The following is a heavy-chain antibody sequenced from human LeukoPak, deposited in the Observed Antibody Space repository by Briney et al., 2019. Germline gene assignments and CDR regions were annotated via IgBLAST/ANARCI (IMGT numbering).Heavy chain of an antibody. V-gene: IGHV4-59*01. D-gene: IGHD3-3*01. J-gene: IGHJ4*02. CDR1: GGSISSYY. Sequence: SETLSLTCTVSGGSISSYYWSWIRQPPGKGLEWIGYIYYSGSTNYNPSLKSRVTISVDTSKNQFSLKLSSVTAADTAVYYCARYDFWGGYLDYWGQGTLVTVSS. CDR2: IYYSGST. CDR3: ARYDFWGGYLDY.